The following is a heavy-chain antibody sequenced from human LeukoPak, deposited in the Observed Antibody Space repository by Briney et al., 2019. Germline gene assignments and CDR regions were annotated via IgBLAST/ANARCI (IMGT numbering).Heavy chain of an antibody. CDR1: GFTVSSNY. D-gene: IGHD3-3*01. J-gene: IGHJ3*01. Sequence: GGSLRLSCAASGFTVSSNYMSWVSQAPGKGLEWVSVIYSGGSTYYADSVKGRFTISRDNSKNTLYLQMNSLRADDTAVYYCAKPITIFGVVFIPDAFDVWGQGTMVTVSS. CDR3: AKPITIFGVVFIPDAFDV. CDR2: IYSGGST. V-gene: IGHV3-66*04.